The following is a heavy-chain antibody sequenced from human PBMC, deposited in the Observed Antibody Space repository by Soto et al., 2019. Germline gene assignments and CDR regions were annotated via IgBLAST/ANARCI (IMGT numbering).Heavy chain of an antibody. D-gene: IGHD2-15*01. Sequence: PVGSLRLSCTTSGFTFSNYAMSWVRQAPGKGLEGVSVITGSGDVSYVTDRFKGRFTVSRDNSKNTLFLEMSSLRADDTAVYFCAKAQEASGNVNSYLDYWGQGIRVTVSS. CDR2: ITGSGDVS. CDR3: AKAQEASGNVNSYLDY. V-gene: IGHV3-23*01. J-gene: IGHJ4*02. CDR1: GFTFSNYA.